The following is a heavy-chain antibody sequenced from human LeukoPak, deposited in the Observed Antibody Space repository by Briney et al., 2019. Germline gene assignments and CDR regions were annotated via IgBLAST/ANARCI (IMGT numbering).Heavy chain of an antibody. D-gene: IGHD4-17*01. CDR3: ARDFLRDYGDPFDS. Sequence: SETLSLTCTVSGSMYNYYWSWIRQPPGKGLEWIGYIHYSGSTNYNPSLKSRVTMSLDTSKNQVSLKLNSVTAADTAVYYCARDFLRDYGDPFDSWGQGTLVTVSS. V-gene: IGHV4-59*12. J-gene: IGHJ4*02. CDR1: GSMYNYY. CDR2: IHYSGST.